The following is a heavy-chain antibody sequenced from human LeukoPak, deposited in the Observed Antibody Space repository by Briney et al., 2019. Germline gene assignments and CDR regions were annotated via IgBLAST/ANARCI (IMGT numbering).Heavy chain of an antibody. Sequence: GGSLRLSCAASGFTFSSYGMHWVRQAPGKGLEWVAFIRYDGSNKYYADSVKGRFTISRDNSKNTLYLQMNSLRAEDTAVYYCAKSRPFVGDYYYYYGMDVRGQGTTVTVSS. J-gene: IGHJ6*02. V-gene: IGHV3-30*02. CDR1: GFTFSSYG. CDR3: AKSRPFVGDYYYYYGMDV. CDR2: IRYDGSNK. D-gene: IGHD2-21*01.